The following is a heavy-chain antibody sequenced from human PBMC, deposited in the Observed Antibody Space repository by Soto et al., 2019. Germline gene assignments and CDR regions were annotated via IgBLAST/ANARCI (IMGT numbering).Heavy chain of an antibody. D-gene: IGHD6-19*01. V-gene: IGHV3-23*01. CDR2: ISGSGGST. Sequence: EVQLLESGGGLVQPGGSLRLSCAASGFTFSSYAMSWVRQAPGKGLEWVSAISGSGGSTYYADSVKGRFTISRDNSKNTLYLQMNSLRAEDTAVDYCAKGVYRGSSGWYDYWGQGTLVTVSS. CDR1: GFTFSSYA. J-gene: IGHJ4*02. CDR3: AKGVYRGSSGWYDY.